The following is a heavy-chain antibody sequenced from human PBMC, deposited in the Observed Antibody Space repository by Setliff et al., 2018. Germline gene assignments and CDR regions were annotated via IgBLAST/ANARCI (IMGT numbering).Heavy chain of an antibody. CDR2: INHSGST. CDR3: ARAYSYYYYYMDV. J-gene: IGHJ6*03. D-gene: IGHD4-4*01. CDR1: GGSFSGYY. V-gene: IGHV4-34*01. Sequence: SETLSLTCAVYGGSFSGYYWSWIRQPPGKGLEWIGEINHSGSTNYNPSLKGRVTISVDTSKNQFSLKLSSVTAANTAVYYCARAYSYYYYYMDVWGKGTTVTVSS.